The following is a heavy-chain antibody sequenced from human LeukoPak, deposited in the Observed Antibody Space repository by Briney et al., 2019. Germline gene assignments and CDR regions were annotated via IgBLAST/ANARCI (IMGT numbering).Heavy chain of an antibody. J-gene: IGHJ4*02. Sequence: SETLSLTCAVYGGSFSGYYWSWIRQPPGKGLEWIGEINHSGSTNYNPSLKSRVTISVDTSKNQFSLKLSSVTAADTAVYYCARGGRRAMAGTGIDYWGQGTLVTVSS. CDR1: GGSFSGYY. V-gene: IGHV4-34*01. CDR3: ARGGRRAMAGTGIDY. CDR2: INHSGST. D-gene: IGHD6-19*01.